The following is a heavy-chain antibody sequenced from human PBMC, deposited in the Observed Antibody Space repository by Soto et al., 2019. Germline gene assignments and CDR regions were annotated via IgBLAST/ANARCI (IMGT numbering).Heavy chain of an antibody. J-gene: IGHJ4*02. Sequence: PGGSLRLSCTVSGFSFRDSYMSWVRQAPGAGLEWIAYISNSGTYVYYADSVKGRFTISRDNAKKSLYLEMNSLTAEETAVDYCGKDSSSWPYWGQGALVTVSS. CDR3: GKDSSSWPY. CDR1: GFSFRDSY. D-gene: IGHD6-13*01. V-gene: IGHV3-11*01. CDR2: ISNSGTYV.